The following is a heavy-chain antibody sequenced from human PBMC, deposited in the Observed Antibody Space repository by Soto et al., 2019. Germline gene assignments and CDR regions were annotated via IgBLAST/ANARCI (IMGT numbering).Heavy chain of an antibody. CDR2: INAQTGAP. CDR3: AKARGVSSARLITWFDP. V-gene: IGHV1-2*04. D-gene: IGHD2-2*01. J-gene: IGHJ5*02. CDR1: GYNFIGYY. Sequence: QVQLIQSGAEARKPGASVKVSCKASGYNFIGYYIHWIRQAPGQGLEWLGYINAQTGAPTYAQKFKSSVTMNRDTTVRAAYLELKTLTADDPAVYYCAKARGVSSARLITWFDPWCPGTLVSVSS.